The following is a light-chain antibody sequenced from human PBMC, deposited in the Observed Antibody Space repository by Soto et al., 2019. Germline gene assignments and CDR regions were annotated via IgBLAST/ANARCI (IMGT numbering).Light chain of an antibody. J-gene: IGKJ1*01. CDR1: ESIDSN. CDR2: GAS. Sequence: EIVMTQSPATLSVSPGERATLSFLASESIDSNLAWYQQKPGQAPRLLIYGASTRASDIPARFSGSGSGTEFTLTISSLQPDDFATYYCQQYNNYWTFGQGTKVDIK. V-gene: IGKV3-15*01. CDR3: QQYNNYWT.